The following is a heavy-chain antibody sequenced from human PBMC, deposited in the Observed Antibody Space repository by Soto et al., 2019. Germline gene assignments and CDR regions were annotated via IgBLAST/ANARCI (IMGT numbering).Heavy chain of an antibody. J-gene: IGHJ3*02. Sequence: GGSLRLSCAASGFTFSSYEMNWVRQAPGKGLEWVSYISSSGSTIYYADSVKGRFTISRDNAKNSLYLQMNSLRAEDTAVYYCARGDTAMVHAFDIWGQGTMVTVSS. V-gene: IGHV3-48*03. CDR3: ARGDTAMVHAFDI. CDR2: ISSSGSTI. CDR1: GFTFSSYE. D-gene: IGHD5-18*01.